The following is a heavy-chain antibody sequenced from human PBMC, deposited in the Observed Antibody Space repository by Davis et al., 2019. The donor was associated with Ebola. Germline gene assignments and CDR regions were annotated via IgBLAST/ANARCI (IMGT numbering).Heavy chain of an antibody. V-gene: IGHV1-69*06. CDR2: IIPIFGTA. CDR3: AREGRYCSSTSCYWDV. CDR1: GGTFSSYA. Sequence: AASVKVSCKASGGTFSSYAISWVRQAPGQGLEWMGGIIPIFGTANYAQKFQGRVTITADKSTSTAYMELSSLRSEDTAVYYCAREGRYCSSTSCYWDVWGQGTLVTVSS. J-gene: IGHJ4*02. D-gene: IGHD2-2*01.